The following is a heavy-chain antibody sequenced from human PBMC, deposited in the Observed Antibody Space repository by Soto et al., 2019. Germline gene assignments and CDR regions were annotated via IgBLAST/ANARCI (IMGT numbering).Heavy chain of an antibody. Sequence: EVQLLESGGGLVQPGGSLRLSCAASGFTFSSYAMSWVRQAPVKGLAWVSAISGSGGSTYYADSVKGRFTISRDNSKNTLYLQMNSLRAEDTAVYYCAKTIVATTNGFDYWGQGTLVTVSS. CDR2: ISGSGGST. V-gene: IGHV3-23*01. CDR3: AKTIVATTNGFDY. J-gene: IGHJ4*02. D-gene: IGHD5-12*01. CDR1: GFTFSSYA.